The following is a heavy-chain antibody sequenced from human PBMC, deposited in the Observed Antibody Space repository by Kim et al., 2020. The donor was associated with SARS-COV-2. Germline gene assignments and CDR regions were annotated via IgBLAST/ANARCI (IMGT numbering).Heavy chain of an antibody. V-gene: IGHV5-51*01. CDR3: ARPSWDYYGSDNYYIVY. J-gene: IGHJ4*02. CDR2: IYPGHSDT. Sequence: GESLKISCQASGYSFTTYWIGWVRQMPGKGLEWMGIIYPGHSDTRYSPSFQGQVTISVDNSMTTAYLQWSSLKASDTATYYCARPSWDYYGSDNYYIVYWGQGTLVTVSS. CDR1: GYSFTTYW. D-gene: IGHD3-10*01.